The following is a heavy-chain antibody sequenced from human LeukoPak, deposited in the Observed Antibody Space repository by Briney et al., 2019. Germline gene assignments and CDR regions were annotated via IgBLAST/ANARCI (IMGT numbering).Heavy chain of an antibody. D-gene: IGHD3-22*01. J-gene: IGHJ4*02. CDR2: ISYDGSNT. CDR1: GFAFSTHY. CDR3: AKSLSSGWASYYFGH. V-gene: IGHV3-30*18. Sequence: PGGSLRLSCAASGFAFSTHYIHWVRQPPGKGLEWVAVISYDGSNTFYPGSVEGRFTISRDNSRNALYLQMNSLRPEDTAVYYCAKSLSSGWASYYFGHWGQGTPVTVSS.